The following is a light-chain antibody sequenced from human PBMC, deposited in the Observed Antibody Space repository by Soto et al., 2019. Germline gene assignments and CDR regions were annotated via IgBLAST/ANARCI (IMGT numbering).Light chain of an antibody. CDR3: QQYNSWPPIT. Sequence: IVMTQYPANLSWSPLERDTVSCVASQSVSSNLASYQQKPGQAPRLLIYGASTRATGIPARFSGSGSGTEFTLTIRSLQSEDFAVYYCQQYNSWPPITCGKGTRLEIK. V-gene: IGKV3-15*01. CDR1: QSVSSN. J-gene: IGKJ5*01. CDR2: GAS.